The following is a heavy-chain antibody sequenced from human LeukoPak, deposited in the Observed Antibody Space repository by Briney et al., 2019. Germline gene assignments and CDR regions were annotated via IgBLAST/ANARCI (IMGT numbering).Heavy chain of an antibody. Sequence: SVKVSCKASGYTFTNYGITWVRQAPGQGLEWMGWISAYNANTNYAQKLQGRVTMTTDTSTSTAYMELSSLRSDDTAVYFCARDYYSGSYYGDYWGQGTLVTVSS. CDR1: GYTFTNYG. CDR3: ARDYYSGSYYGDY. J-gene: IGHJ4*02. CDR2: ISAYNANT. V-gene: IGHV1-18*01. D-gene: IGHD1-26*01.